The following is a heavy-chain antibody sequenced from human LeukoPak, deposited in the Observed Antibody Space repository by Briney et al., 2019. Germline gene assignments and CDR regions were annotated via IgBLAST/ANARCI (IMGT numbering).Heavy chain of an antibody. Sequence: SQTLSLTCAISGDSVSSNSAAWNWIRQSPSRGLEWLGRTYSRSKWYSDYAVSVKSRITIKPDTSKNQFSLKLSSVTAADTAVYYCARAGSYGDPPFDYWGQGTLVTVSS. CDR1: GDSVSSNSAA. V-gene: IGHV6-1*01. D-gene: IGHD4-17*01. J-gene: IGHJ4*02. CDR2: TYSRSKWYS. CDR3: ARAGSYGDPPFDY.